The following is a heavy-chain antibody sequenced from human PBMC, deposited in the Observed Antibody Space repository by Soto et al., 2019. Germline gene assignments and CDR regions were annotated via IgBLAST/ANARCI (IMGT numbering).Heavy chain of an antibody. CDR3: AREVYYDFWSGFNTHPYSFDD. CDR2: ISEDGSNT. J-gene: IGHJ4*02. D-gene: IGHD3-3*01. CDR1: GFTFSRHT. V-gene: IGHV3-30-3*01. Sequence: QVQLVESGGGVVQPGRSLRLSCAASGFTFSRHTMHWVRQAPGKGLEWVAAISEDGSNTYYADSVKGRFTISRDNSKNTLYLPMNSLSSEDTAVHHCAREVYYDFWSGFNTHPYSFDDWGQGTLVTVSS.